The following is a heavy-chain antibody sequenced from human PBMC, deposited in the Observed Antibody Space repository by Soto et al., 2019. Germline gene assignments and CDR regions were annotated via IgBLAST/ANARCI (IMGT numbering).Heavy chain of an antibody. D-gene: IGHD3-22*01. Sequence: EVQLVESGGGLVQPGRSLRLSCAASGFTFDDYAMHWVRQAPGKGLEWVSGIRWNSGSIGYADSVKGRFTISRDNAKNALYLQMNSLRAEDTALYYCAKSLPRSYYYDSSGYHYGMDVWGQGTTVTVSS. J-gene: IGHJ6*02. V-gene: IGHV3-9*01. CDR2: IRWNSGSI. CDR3: AKSLPRSYYYDSSGYHYGMDV. CDR1: GFTFDDYA.